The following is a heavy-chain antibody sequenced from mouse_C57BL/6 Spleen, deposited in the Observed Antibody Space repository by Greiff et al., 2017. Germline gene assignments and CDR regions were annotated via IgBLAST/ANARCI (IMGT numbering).Heavy chain of an antibody. J-gene: IGHJ1*03. CDR1: GYSITSGYY. CDR3: ARGSYYGSSYVDWYFDV. Sequence: EVKLVESGPGLVKPSQSLSLTCSVTGYSITSGYYWNWIRQFPGNKLEWMGYISYDGSNNYNPSLKNRISITRDTSKNQFFLKLNSVTTEDTATYYCARGSYYGSSYVDWYFDVWGTGTTVTVSS. D-gene: IGHD1-1*01. V-gene: IGHV3-6*01. CDR2: ISYDGSN.